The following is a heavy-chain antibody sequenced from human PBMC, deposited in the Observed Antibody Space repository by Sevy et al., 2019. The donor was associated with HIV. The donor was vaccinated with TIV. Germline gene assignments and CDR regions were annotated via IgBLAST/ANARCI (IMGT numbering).Heavy chain of an antibody. Sequence: ASVKVSCKASGYSFSAYFLHWVRQAPGQCLEWMGRISPNSRGTVCAQKFRGRVTMTRDTSSTTAYMELTRLKSDDTALYYCERASGPTVGAYFDSWGQGALVTVSS. CDR1: GYSFSAYF. CDR3: ERASGPTVGAYFDS. V-gene: IGHV1-2*06. D-gene: IGHD3-10*01. CDR2: ISPNSRGT. J-gene: IGHJ4*02.